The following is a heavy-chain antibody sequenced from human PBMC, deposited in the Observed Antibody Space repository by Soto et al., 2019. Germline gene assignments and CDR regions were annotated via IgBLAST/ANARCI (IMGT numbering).Heavy chain of an antibody. CDR3: AKEGTGTYYYDSSGYYYYYYGMDV. CDR1: GFTFSSYG. V-gene: IGHV3-30*18. D-gene: IGHD3-22*01. CDR2: ISYDGSNK. Sequence: QVQLVESGGGVVQPGRSLRLSCAASGFTFSSYGMHWVRQAPGKGLEWVAVISYDGSNKYYADSVKGRFTISRDNSKNTLYLQMNSLRAEDTAVYYCAKEGTGTYYYDSSGYYYYYYGMDVWGQGTTVTVSS. J-gene: IGHJ6*02.